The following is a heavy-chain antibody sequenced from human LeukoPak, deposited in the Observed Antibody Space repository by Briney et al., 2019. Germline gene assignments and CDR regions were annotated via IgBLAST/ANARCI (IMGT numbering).Heavy chain of an antibody. CDR2: INPNSGGT. V-gene: IGHV1-2*02. Sequence: ASVKVSCKASGYTFTGYYMHWVRQAPGQGLEWMGWINPNSGGTNYAQKFQGRVTMTRDTSISTAYMELNRLRSDDTAVYYCATGGVLLWFGVYGMDVWGQGTTVTVSS. CDR1: GYTFTGYY. D-gene: IGHD3-10*01. J-gene: IGHJ6*02. CDR3: ATGGVLLWFGVYGMDV.